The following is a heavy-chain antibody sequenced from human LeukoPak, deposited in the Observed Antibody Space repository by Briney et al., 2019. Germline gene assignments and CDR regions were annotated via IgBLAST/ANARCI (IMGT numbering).Heavy chain of an antibody. CDR2: IPYDGSNK. Sequence: PEGSLRLSCAASGFTFSNYGMHWVRQTPGKGLEWVAFIPYDGSNKYYADSVKGRFTISRDNSRNTLYLQMNSLRAEDTAVYYCAKEYQPNWFDPWGQGTLVTVSS. CDR1: GFTFSNYG. V-gene: IGHV3-30*02. J-gene: IGHJ5*02. D-gene: IGHD2-2*01. CDR3: AKEYQPNWFDP.